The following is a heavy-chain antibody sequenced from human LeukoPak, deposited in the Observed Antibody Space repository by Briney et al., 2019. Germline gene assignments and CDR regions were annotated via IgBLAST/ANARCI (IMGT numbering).Heavy chain of an antibody. CDR3: ARAGSGSYVTIDY. CDR2: ISYDGSNK. D-gene: IGHD1-26*01. J-gene: IGHJ4*02. Sequence: GGSLRLSCAASGFTFSSYGMHWVRQAPGKGLEWVAVISYDGSNKYYADSVKGRFTISRDNSKNTLYLQMNSLRSEDTAVYYCARAGSGSYVTIDYWGQGTLVTVSS. V-gene: IGHV3-30*03. CDR1: GFTFSSYG.